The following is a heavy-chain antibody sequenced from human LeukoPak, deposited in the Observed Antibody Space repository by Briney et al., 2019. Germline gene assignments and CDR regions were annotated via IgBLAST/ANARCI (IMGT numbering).Heavy chain of an antibody. CDR2: ISYDGSNK. CDR3: AKVTKGIAVAGYIDY. CDR1: GFTFSSYV. V-gene: IGHV3-30*18. D-gene: IGHD6-19*01. Sequence: GGSLRLSCAASGFTFSSYVMHWVRQAPGKGLEWVAVISYDGSNKYYADSVKGRFTISRDNPKNTLYLQMNSLRAEDTAVYYCAKVTKGIAVAGYIDYWGQGTLVTVSS. J-gene: IGHJ4*02.